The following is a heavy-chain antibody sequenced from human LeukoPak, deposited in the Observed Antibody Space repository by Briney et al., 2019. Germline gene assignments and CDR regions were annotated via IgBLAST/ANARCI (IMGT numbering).Heavy chain of an antibody. D-gene: IGHD5-12*01. J-gene: IGHJ4*02. CDR2: IYTSGST. Sequence: PSQTLSLTCTVSGGSISSGSYYWSWIRQPAGKGLEWIGRIYTSGSTNYNPSLKSRVTISVDTSKNQFSLKLSSVTAADTAVYYCARGHGDYWGQGTLVTVSS. CDR1: GGSISSGSYY. CDR3: ARGHGDY. V-gene: IGHV4-61*02.